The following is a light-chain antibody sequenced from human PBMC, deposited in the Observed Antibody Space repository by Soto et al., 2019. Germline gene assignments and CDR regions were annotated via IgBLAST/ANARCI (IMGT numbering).Light chain of an antibody. CDR3: AAWDDSLNGLV. V-gene: IGLV2-8*01. Sequence: QSALTQSPSASGSPGQSVTISCTGTSSDIGGYNSVSWYQQHPGKAPKVMIYDVTKRPSGVPDRFSGSKSGNTASLTVSALQAEDEADYFCAAWDDSLNGLVFGGGTKLTVL. CDR2: DVT. J-gene: IGLJ3*02. CDR1: SSDIGGYNS.